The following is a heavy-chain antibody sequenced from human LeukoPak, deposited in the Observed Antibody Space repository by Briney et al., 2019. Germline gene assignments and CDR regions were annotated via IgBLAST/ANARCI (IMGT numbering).Heavy chain of an antibody. CDR3: AGHYESWFDP. J-gene: IGHJ5*02. D-gene: IGHD5-12*01. CDR1: GSSITGYY. V-gene: IGHV4-59*08. Sequence: PSETLSLTCTVSGSSITGYYWSWIRQPPQKGLEWIGNIFYSGSTNYNPSLKSRVTISVDTSKNQFSLKLSSVTAADTAVYYCAGHYESWFDPWGQGTLVTVSS. CDR2: IFYSGST.